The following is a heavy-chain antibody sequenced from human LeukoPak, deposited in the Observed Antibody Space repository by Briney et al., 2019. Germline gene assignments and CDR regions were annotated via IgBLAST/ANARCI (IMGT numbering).Heavy chain of an antibody. CDR1: GFTFSSYS. CDR3: ARDRVVPAAIFAFDY. D-gene: IGHD2-2*02. J-gene: IGHJ4*02. V-gene: IGHV3-48*04. CDR2: ISSSSSTI. Sequence: GGSLRLSCAASGFTFSSYSMNWVRQAPGKGLEWVSYISSSSSTIYYADSVKGRFTISRDNTKNSLYLQMNSLRAEDTAVYYCARDRVVPAAIFAFDYWGQGTLVTVSS.